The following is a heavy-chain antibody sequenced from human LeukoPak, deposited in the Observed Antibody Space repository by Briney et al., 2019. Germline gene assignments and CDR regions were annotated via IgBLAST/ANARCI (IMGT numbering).Heavy chain of an antibody. D-gene: IGHD3-22*01. J-gene: IGHJ4*02. CDR3: ARHGFSDYYDSSGYLGFDY. V-gene: IGHV4-59*08. Sequence: PSETLSLTCTVSGGSISSYYWSWIRQPPGKGLEWIGYIYYSGSTNYNHSLKSRVTISVDTSKNQFSLKLSSVTAADTAVYYCARHGFSDYYDSSGYLGFDYWGQGTLVTVSS. CDR2: IYYSGST. CDR1: GGSISSYY.